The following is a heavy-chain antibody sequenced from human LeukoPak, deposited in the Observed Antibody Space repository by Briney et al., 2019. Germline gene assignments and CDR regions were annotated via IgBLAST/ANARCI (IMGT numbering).Heavy chain of an antibody. J-gene: IGHJ4*02. CDR2: ISGSGGST. CDR3: AKPLYYYGSGSYNTDY. V-gene: IGHV3-23*01. D-gene: IGHD3-10*01. Sequence: GTLRLSCAASGFTFSSYGMSWVRQAPGKGLEWVSAISGSGGSTYYADSVKGRFTISRDNSKNTLYLQMNSLRAEDTAVYYCAKPLYYYGSGSYNTDYWGQGTLVTVSS. CDR1: GFTFSSYG.